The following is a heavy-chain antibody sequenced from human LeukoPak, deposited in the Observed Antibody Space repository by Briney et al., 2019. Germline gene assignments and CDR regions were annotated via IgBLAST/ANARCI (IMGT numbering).Heavy chain of an antibody. V-gene: IGHV4-34*01. J-gene: IGHJ3*02. CDR3: ARTDFGSVYYYDSSGYYGAFDI. CDR2: VSHSGIT. CDR1: GGSYSGYY. D-gene: IGHD3-22*01. Sequence: SETLSLTCAVYGGSYSGYYWSWIRQPPGKGLEWIGEVSHSGITNYNPSLKSRVAILEDTSKNQVSLKLTSVTAADTAVYYCARTDFGSVYYYDSSGYYGAFDIWGQGTMVTVSS.